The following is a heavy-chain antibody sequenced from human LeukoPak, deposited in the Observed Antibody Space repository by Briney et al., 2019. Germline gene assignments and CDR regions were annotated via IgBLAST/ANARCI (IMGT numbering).Heavy chain of an antibody. V-gene: IGHV3-74*01. CDR3: AKDGWFGELTLHYFDY. J-gene: IGHJ4*02. D-gene: IGHD3-10*01. CDR2: ISTDASST. CDR1: GFTSSSYW. Sequence: GGSLRLSCAGSGFTSSSYWMHWVRQAPGKGLVWVSRISTDASSTTYADSVKGRFTISSDNSKNTLYLQMNSLRAEDTAVYYCAKDGWFGELTLHYFDYWGQGTLVTVSS.